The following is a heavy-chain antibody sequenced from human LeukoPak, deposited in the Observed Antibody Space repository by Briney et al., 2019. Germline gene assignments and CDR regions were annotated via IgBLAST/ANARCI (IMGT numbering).Heavy chain of an antibody. CDR3: ARVKQRNFDY. D-gene: IGHD6-13*01. J-gene: IGHJ4*02. V-gene: IGHV4-34*01. CDR1: GGSFSGYY. CDR2: INHSGST. Sequence: PSETLSLTCAVYGGSFSGYYWSWVRQPPGKGLEWIGEINHSGSTNYNPALKSRVTISVATSKNQFSLKLRSVTAADTAVYYCARVKQRNFDYWGQGTLVTVSS.